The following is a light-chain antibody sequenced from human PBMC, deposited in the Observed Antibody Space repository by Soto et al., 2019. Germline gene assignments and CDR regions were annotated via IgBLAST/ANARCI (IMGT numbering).Light chain of an antibody. CDR3: QQYGSSGT. J-gene: IGKJ1*01. Sequence: EIVFTQSPGTLSLSPGERATLDCRASQSVSNNDLAWYQQKPGKAPRLLIYGASNRATGIPDRFSGSGSGTDFTLTISRLEPEDSAVYDCQQYGSSGTFGQGTKVDIK. V-gene: IGKV3-20*01. CDR2: GAS. CDR1: QSVSNND.